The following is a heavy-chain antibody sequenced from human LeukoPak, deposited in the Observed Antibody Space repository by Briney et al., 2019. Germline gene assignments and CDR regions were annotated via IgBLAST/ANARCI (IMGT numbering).Heavy chain of an antibody. D-gene: IGHD5-24*01. V-gene: IGHV1-24*01. CDR3: ATLSVEMATNVLDY. CDR1: GYTFTGYY. CDR2: FDPEDGET. J-gene: IGHJ4*02. Sequence: ASVKVSCKASGYTFTGYYMHWVRQAPGKGLEWMGGFDPEDGETIYAQKFQGRVTMTEDTSTDTAYMELSSLRSEDTAVYYCATLSVEMATNVLDYWGQGTLVTVSS.